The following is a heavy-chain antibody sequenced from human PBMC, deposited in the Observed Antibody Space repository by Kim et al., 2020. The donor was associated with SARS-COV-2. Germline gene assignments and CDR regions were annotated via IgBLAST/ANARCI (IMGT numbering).Heavy chain of an antibody. V-gene: IGHV4-59*01. D-gene: IGHD6-19*01. Sequence: PPLKSRVTISVATSKNQFSLKLGSVTAADTAVYYCASTYSSGWYDHLFDYWGQGTLVTVSS. J-gene: IGHJ4*02. CDR3: ASTYSSGWYDHLFDY.